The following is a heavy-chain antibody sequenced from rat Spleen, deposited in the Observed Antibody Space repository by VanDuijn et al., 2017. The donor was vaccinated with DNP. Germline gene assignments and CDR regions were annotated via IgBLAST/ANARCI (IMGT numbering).Heavy chain of an antibody. Sequence: EVQLVESGGGLVQPGDSLRLSCAASGFIFSDYAMAWVRQSPKMGLEWVATIIYDGSGAFYRDSVTGRFTISRDFAKSTLYLQMDSLRSEDTATYYCATRAMDAWGQGTSVTVSS. J-gene: IGHJ4*01. V-gene: IGHV5S10*01. CDR1: GFIFSDYA. CDR3: ATRAMDA. CDR2: IIYDGSGA.